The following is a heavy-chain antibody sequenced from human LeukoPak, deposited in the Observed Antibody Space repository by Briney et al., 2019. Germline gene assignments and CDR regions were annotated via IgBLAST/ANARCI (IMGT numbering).Heavy chain of an antibody. Sequence: GGSLRLSCAASGFAFSRFGMHWVRQAPGKGLEWVAAIWYDGRNKHYAESVKGRFSISRDNSKNTLYLQTDSLRAEDTAVYYCARGNHDILTGYDYWGQGTLVTVSS. V-gene: IGHV3-33*01. CDR2: IWYDGRNK. CDR3: ARGNHDILTGYDY. D-gene: IGHD3-9*01. CDR1: GFAFSRFG. J-gene: IGHJ4*02.